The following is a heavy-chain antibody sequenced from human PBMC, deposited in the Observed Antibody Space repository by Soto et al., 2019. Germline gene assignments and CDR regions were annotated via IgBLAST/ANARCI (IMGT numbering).Heavy chain of an antibody. CDR1: GDSVSTNSAT. V-gene: IGHV6-1*01. CDR3: ARVYCSGGSCYHLEY. Sequence: SQTLSLTCAISGDSVSTNSATWDWIRQSPSRGLEWLGRTYYRSKWYNDYAVSVKGRITINPDTSNNQLSLQLNSVTPDDTAVHYCARVYCSGGSCYHLEYWGQGTLVTVSS. D-gene: IGHD2-15*01. J-gene: IGHJ4*02. CDR2: TYYRSKWYN.